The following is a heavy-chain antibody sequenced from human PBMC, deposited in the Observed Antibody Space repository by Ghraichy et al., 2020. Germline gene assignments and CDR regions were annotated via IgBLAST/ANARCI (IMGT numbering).Heavy chain of an antibody. Sequence: GESLNISCAASGFTFTNYAMTWVRQAPGKGLEWVSSISGSGRSTYYPDSMKGRFTISRDNSNNTLNLQMNSLRAEDTAIYYWAKVDYYYDSSGPGWFDPWCQGTLVTVAS. V-gene: IGHV3-23*01. CDR2: ISGSGRST. D-gene: IGHD3-22*01. J-gene: IGHJ5*02. CDR1: GFTFTNYA. CDR3: AKVDYYYDSSGPGWFDP.